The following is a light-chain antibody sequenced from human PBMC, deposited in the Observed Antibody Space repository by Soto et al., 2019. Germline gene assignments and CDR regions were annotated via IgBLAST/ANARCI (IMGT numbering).Light chain of an antibody. Sequence: VLPQPPSTLSLSPGGRVTLSCRASQSVSSSYLAWYQQKPGQAPRLLIYGASSRATGIPDRFSGSGSGTDFTLTISRLEPEDFAVYYCQQYGSSRTFGQGTKVDIK. V-gene: IGKV3-20*01. CDR3: QQYGSSRT. J-gene: IGKJ1*01. CDR2: GAS. CDR1: QSVSSSY.